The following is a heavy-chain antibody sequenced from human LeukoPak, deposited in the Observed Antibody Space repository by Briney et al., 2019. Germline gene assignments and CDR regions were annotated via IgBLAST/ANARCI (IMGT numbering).Heavy chain of an antibody. CDR2: INPSGGST. CDR1: GYTFTDYY. CDR3: ARDGSGIFDP. D-gene: IGHD3-10*01. V-gene: IGHV1-46*01. Sequence: GASVKVSCKASGYTFTDYYIHWVRQAPGQGLEWMGIINPSGGSTSYAQKFQGRVTMTRDTSTSTVYMELSSLRSEDTAVYYCARDGSGIFDPWGQGTLVTVSS. J-gene: IGHJ5*02.